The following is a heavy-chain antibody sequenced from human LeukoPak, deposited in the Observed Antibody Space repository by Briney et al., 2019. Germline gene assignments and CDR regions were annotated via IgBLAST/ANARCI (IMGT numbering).Heavy chain of an antibody. Sequence: PGGSLRLSCAASGFTFSSYSMNWVRQAPGKGLEWVSSISSSSSYIYYADSVKGRFTISRDDAKNSLYLQMNSLRAEDMALYYCAKDFGGIAVAAGDYWGQGTLVTVSS. CDR3: AKDFGGIAVAAGDY. D-gene: IGHD6-19*01. CDR2: ISSSSSYI. CDR1: GFTFSSYS. J-gene: IGHJ4*02. V-gene: IGHV3-21*04.